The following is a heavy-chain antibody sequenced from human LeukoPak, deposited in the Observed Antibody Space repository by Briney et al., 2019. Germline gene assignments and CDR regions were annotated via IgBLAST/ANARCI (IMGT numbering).Heavy chain of an antibody. CDR3: VTSPPITMVRGVIRSYFDY. V-gene: IGHV1-24*01. D-gene: IGHD3-10*01. CDR2: FDPEDGET. CDR1: GYTLTELS. Sequence: ASVKVSCKVSGYTLTELSMHWVRQAPGKGLEWMGGFDPEDGETIYAQKFQGRVTMTEDTSTDTAYMELSSLRSEDTAVYYCVTSPPITMVRGVIRSYFDYWGQGTLVTVSS. J-gene: IGHJ4*02.